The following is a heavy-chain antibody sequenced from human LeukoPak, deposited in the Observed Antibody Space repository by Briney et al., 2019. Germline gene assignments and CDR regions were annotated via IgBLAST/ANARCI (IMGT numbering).Heavy chain of an antibody. J-gene: IGHJ4*02. CDR1: GFTFSSYW. V-gene: IGHV3-74*01. CDR2: INTDGSST. Sequence: PGGSLRLSCAASGFTFSSYWMHWVRQAPGKGLVWVSRINTDGSSTSYADSVKGRFTISRDTAKISLYLQMNSLGAEDTAVYYCASYAVNYGDIDYWGQGTLVTVSS. CDR3: ASYAVNYGDIDY. D-gene: IGHD4-17*01.